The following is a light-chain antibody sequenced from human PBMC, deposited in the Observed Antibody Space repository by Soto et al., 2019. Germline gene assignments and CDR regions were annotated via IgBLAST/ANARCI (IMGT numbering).Light chain of an antibody. J-gene: IGKJ4*01. CDR1: QTVASNN. Sequence: EIVLTQSPALLSVSPGQRATLSCGASQTVASNNLAWYQLKPGLAPRLLIFDASYRATGIPDRFSGSVSGTVFTLTISRLEPEDSAVYYCQQFATSPRTFGGGTQVEIK. CDR3: QQFATSPRT. V-gene: IGKV3D-20*01. CDR2: DAS.